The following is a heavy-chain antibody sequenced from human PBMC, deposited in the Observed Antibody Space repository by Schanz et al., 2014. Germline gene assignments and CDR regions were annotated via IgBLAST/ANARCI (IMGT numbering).Heavy chain of an antibody. J-gene: IGHJ4*02. Sequence: QVHLVQSGAEVKRPGASVKVSCKASEYSFTSYSMHWVRQAPGQGLEWVGWISVYTGNTKYGQKVQGRVTMTTDTSTSTAFMALTDLRSDDTAVYYCARDRRFFDRDDLYYFDSWGQGTLVTVSS. V-gene: IGHV1-18*01. CDR1: EYSFTSYS. D-gene: IGHD3-3*01. CDR3: ARDRRFFDRDDLYYFDS. CDR2: ISVYTGNT.